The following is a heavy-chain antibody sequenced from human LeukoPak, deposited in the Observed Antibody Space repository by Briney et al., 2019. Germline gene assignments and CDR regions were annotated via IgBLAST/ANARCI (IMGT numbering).Heavy chain of an antibody. J-gene: IGHJ6*02. CDR3: VRVVAARAYYYYGMDV. D-gene: IGHD2-15*01. Sequence: GESLKISCKGSGFNFTSYWVAWVRQMPGKGLEWMGIIYPGDSDTRYSPSFQGQVTISADKSISTAYLQWSSLKASDTAMYYCVRVVAARAYYYYGMDVWGQGTTVTVSS. V-gene: IGHV5-51*01. CDR1: GFNFTSYW. CDR2: IYPGDSDT.